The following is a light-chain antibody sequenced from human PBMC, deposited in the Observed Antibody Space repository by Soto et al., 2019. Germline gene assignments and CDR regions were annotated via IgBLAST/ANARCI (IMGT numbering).Light chain of an antibody. CDR2: GAS. J-gene: IGKJ4*01. Sequence: EVVLTQSPGTLSLSPGERGTLSCRASQSVSSSYLAWYQQKPGQAPRLLIYGASSRATGIPDTFSGSGSGTDFTITISRLEPEDFEVHYCQQYGSSNLTLGGGTKVDIK. V-gene: IGKV3-20*01. CDR1: QSVSSSY. CDR3: QQYGSSNLT.